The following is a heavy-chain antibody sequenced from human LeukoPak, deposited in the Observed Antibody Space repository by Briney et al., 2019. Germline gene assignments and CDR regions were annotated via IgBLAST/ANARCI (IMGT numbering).Heavy chain of an antibody. CDR1: GFTFRSYL. J-gene: IGHJ4*02. CDR3: AKDSGILERYFEY. CDR2: ISYDGSNK. V-gene: IGHV3-30*18. Sequence: VGSLWHSPADSGFTFRSYLLYCVRQAPGKGLEWVAVISYDGSNKYYADSVKGRFTISRDNSKNTPYLQMNSLRAEDTAVYYCAKDSGILERYFEYSGQGTPLTVSS. D-gene: IGHD3-10*01.